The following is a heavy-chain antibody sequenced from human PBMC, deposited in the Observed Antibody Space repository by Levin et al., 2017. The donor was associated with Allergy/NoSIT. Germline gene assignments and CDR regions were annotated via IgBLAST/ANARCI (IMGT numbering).Heavy chain of an antibody. V-gene: IGHV1-46*01. Sequence: ASVKVSCKASGYTFITYYIHWVRQAPGQGLEWMGIINPSGGSTTYAQNFQGRVTMTRDTSTTTVYMELRSLKSEDTALYYCARGDNYGGNSHVLDIWGQGTMVTVPS. J-gene: IGHJ3*02. CDR3: ARGDNYGGNSHVLDI. CDR1: GYTFITYY. CDR2: INPSGGST. D-gene: IGHD4-23*01.